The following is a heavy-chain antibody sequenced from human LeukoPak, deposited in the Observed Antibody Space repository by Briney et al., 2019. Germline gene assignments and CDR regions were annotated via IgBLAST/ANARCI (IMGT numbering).Heavy chain of an antibody. CDR2: INPSGGST. CDR1: GYTFTSYY. CDR3: ARDRIAAAGTNDY. J-gene: IGHJ4*02. D-gene: IGHD6-13*01. Sequence: ASVKVSCKASGYTFTSYYMHWVRHAPGQGLEWMGIINPSGGSTSYAQKFQGGVTTTRDTSTSTVYMELSSLRSEDTAVYYCARDRIAAAGTNDYWGQGTLVTVSS. V-gene: IGHV1-46*01.